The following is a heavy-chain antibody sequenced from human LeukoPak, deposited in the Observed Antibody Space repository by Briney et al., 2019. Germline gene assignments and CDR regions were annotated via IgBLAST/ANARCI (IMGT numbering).Heavy chain of an antibody. D-gene: IGHD5-12*01. Sequence: SATMSLTWAVSGYSISSGYYWGWIWKPPGKGLEWIGSIYHSGSTYYNPSLKSRVTISVDTSKNQFSLKLSSVTAADTAVYYCARERATREFDPWGQGTLVTVSS. CDR3: ARERATREFDP. CDR1: GYSISSGYY. J-gene: IGHJ5*02. CDR2: IYHSGST. V-gene: IGHV4-38-2*02.